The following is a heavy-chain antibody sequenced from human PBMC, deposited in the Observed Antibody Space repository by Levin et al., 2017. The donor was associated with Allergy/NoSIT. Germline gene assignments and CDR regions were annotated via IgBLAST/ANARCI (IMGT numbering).Heavy chain of an antibody. V-gene: IGHV1-2*02. CDR1: GYTFTGYY. J-gene: IGHJ4*02. CDR2: INPNSGGT. D-gene: IGHD4-23*01. CDR3: AKERGGYGGNLNHFDY. Sequence: GGSLRLSCKASGYTFTGYYMHWVRQAPGQGLEWMGWINPNSGGTNYAQKFQGRVTMTRDTSISTAYMELSRLRSDDTAVYYCAKERGGYGGNLNHFDYWGQGTLVTVSS.